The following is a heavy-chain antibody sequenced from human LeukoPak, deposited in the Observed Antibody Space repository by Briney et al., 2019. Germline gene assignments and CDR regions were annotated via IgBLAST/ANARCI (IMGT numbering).Heavy chain of an antibody. CDR1: GYTFTGYY. V-gene: IGHV1-2*02. CDR3: ARGDWLLFRNAFDI. J-gene: IGHJ3*02. D-gene: IGHD3-9*01. Sequence: ASVKVSCKASGYTFTGYYMHWMRQAPGQGLEWMGWINPNSGGTIYAQKFQGRVTMTEDTSTDTAYMELSSLRSEDTAVYYCARGDWLLFRNAFDIWGQGTMVTVSS. CDR2: INPNSGGT.